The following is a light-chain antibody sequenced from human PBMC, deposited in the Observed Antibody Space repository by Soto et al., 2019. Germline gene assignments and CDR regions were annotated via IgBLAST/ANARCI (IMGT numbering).Light chain of an antibody. CDR2: EVS. CDR1: SSDVGSYNR. J-gene: IGLJ3*02. V-gene: IGLV2-18*01. CDR3: SLYTSSSTTWV. Sequence: QSALTQPPSVSGSPGQSVTISCTGTSSDVGSYNRVSWYQQPPGTAHKLMIYEVSNRPSGVPDRFSGSKSGNTASLTISGLQAEDEDDYYCSLYTSSSTTWVLGGGTKLTVL.